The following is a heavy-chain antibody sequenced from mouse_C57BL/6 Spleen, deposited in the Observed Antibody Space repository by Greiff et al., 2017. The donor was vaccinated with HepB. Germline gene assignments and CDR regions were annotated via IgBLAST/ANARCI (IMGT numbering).Heavy chain of an antibody. D-gene: IGHD4-1*01. CDR1: GFNIKNTY. J-gene: IGHJ4*01. CDR2: IDPANGNT. V-gene: IGHV14-3*01. CDR3: ARSPVANWDVGAMDY. Sequence: EVQLQQSVAELVRPGASVKLSCTASGFNIKNTYMHWVKQRPEQGLEWIGRIDPANGNTKYAPKFQGKATITADTSSNTAYLQLSSLTSEDTAIYYGARSPVANWDVGAMDYWGQGTSVTVSS.